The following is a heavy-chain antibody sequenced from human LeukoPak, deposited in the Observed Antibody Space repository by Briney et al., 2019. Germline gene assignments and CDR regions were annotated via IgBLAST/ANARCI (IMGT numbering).Heavy chain of an antibody. J-gene: IGHJ4*02. V-gene: IGHV3-21*01. CDR2: ISSSSSYI. D-gene: IGHD3-22*01. CDR1: GFTFSSYS. CDR3: TTDLITMIVVVNY. Sequence: GGSLRLSCAASGFTFSSYSMNWVRQAPGKGLEWVSSISSSSSYIYYADSVKGRFTISRDNAKNSLYLQMNSLRAEDTAVYYCTTDLITMIVVVNYWGQGTLVTVSS.